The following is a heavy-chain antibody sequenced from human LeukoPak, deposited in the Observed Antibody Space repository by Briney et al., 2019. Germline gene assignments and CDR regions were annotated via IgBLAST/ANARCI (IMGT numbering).Heavy chain of an antibody. J-gene: IGHJ3*02. Sequence: HGASVKVSCKASGYTFTGYYMHWVRQAPGQGLEWMGWINPNSGGTNYAQKFQGRVTMTRDTSISTAYMELSRLRSDDTAVYYCARGIYGDYGDDAFDIWGQGTMVTVSS. CDR2: INPNSGGT. D-gene: IGHD4-17*01. CDR1: GYTFTGYY. CDR3: ARGIYGDYGDDAFDI. V-gene: IGHV1-2*02.